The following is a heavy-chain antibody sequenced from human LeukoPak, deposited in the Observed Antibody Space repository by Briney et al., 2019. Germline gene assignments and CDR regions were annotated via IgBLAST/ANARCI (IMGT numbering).Heavy chain of an antibody. J-gene: IGHJ4*02. CDR3: ARSIADYFDY. D-gene: IGHD3-22*01. V-gene: IGHV4-30-2*01. CDR2: IYHSGST. Sequence: SETLSLTCTVSGGSISSGGYYWSWIRQPPGKGLEWIGYIYHSGSTYYNPSLKSRVTISVDRSKNQFSLKLSSVTAADTAVYYCARSIADYFDYWGQGTLVTVSS. CDR1: GGSISSGGYY.